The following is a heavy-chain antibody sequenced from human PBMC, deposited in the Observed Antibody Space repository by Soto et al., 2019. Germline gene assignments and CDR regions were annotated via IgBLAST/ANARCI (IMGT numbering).Heavy chain of an antibody. CDR1: GFGFSTHA. D-gene: IGHD4-17*01. CDR2: ITNTGITT. V-gene: IGHV3-23*01. Sequence: EVQLLESGGALVQPGGSLRLSCAASGFGFSTHALSWVRKAPGKGLEWLSSITNTGITTQYADSVKGRVTISRENSRNTLHLEMNNLRLDDTYLYYCAKGFDYGDTKHIDHWGQGTLVTVSS. CDR3: AKGFDYGDTKHIDH. J-gene: IGHJ4*02.